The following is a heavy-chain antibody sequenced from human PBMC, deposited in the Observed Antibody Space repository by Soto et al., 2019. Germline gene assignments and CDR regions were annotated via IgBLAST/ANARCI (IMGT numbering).Heavy chain of an antibody. Sequence: SETLSLTCIVSVGSISSGDDCWSWIRQPPGKGLELIGYIYYRGGTNYNSSLKSRVTISVDTSKNQFSLKLNSVTAADTAVYYCARATADIWFDPWGQGTLVTVSS. CDR3: ARATADIWFDP. D-gene: IGHD2-2*01. V-gene: IGHV4-30-4*01. CDR1: VGSISSGDDC. CDR2: IYYRGGT. J-gene: IGHJ5*02.